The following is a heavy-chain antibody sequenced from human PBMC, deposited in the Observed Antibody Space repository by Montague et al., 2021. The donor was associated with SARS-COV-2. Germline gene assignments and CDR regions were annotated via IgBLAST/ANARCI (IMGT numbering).Heavy chain of an antibody. Sequence: PALVKPTQTLTLTCTFSGFSLGTRGVGVGWIRQPPGKALEWLALIYWDDDERYSRSLESRLTISKDNSKNQVVLTMTKMAPVDTATYYCAHTKAPAGDRWFDPWGQGTPVTVSS. CDR2: IYWDDDE. D-gene: IGHD6-13*01. CDR3: AHTKAPAGDRWFDP. V-gene: IGHV2-5*02. CDR1: GFSLGTRGVG. J-gene: IGHJ5*02.